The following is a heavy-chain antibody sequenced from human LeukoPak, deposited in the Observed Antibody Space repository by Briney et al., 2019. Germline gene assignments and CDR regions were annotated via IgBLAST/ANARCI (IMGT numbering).Heavy chain of an antibody. CDR2: IYYSGNT. CDR3: VVPTMSKTFDY. V-gene: IGHV4-39*07. J-gene: IGHJ4*02. Sequence: SETLSLTCIISGASISSSACYWGWIRQPPGKGLEWIGTIYYSGNTYYNPSLQSRVTISVDTSKNQFSLQLNSVTPEDTADCARVVPTMSKTFDYWGQGTPVTASS. CDR1: GASISSSACY. D-gene: IGHD5-12*01.